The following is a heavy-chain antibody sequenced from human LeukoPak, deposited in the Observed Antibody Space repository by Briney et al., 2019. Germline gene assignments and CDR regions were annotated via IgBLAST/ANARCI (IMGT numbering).Heavy chain of an antibody. D-gene: IGHD3-22*01. J-gene: IGHJ2*01. CDR1: GYTFTGYY. Sequence: ASVKVSCKASGYTFTGYYMHWVRQAPGQGLEWMGWINPNSGGTNYAQKFQGRVTMTRDTSISTAYMELSRLRSDDTAVYYCAREGSSGYSGYFDLWGRGTLVTVSS. CDR3: AREGSSGYSGYFDL. V-gene: IGHV1-2*02. CDR2: INPNSGGT.